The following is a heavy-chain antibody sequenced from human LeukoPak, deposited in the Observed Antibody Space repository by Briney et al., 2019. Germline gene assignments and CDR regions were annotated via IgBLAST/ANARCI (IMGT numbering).Heavy chain of an antibody. J-gene: IGHJ4*02. D-gene: IGHD5-18*01. CDR3: AIVPPGYSYGFDY. Sequence: SETLSLTCTVSAGSLSGYYWSWIRQSPGKGMEWVGCIYYGGSSQYNPSFKSRVSMSLDTSSNQLSLRLPSVTAADTAVYYCAIVPPGYSYGFDYWGQGILVTVSS. CDR1: AGSLSGYY. CDR2: IYYGGSS. V-gene: IGHV4-59*08.